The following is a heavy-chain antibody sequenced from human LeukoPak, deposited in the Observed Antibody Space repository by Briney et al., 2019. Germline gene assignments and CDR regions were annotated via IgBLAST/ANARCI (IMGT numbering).Heavy chain of an antibody. J-gene: IGHJ3*02. V-gene: IGHV3-33*08. CDR3: ARSTRGDSNGQGDDLDI. D-gene: IGHD3-22*01. CDR2: IWNDGSKK. Sequence: GGSLRLSCAASEFTFSSYGMHWVRQAPGKGLEWVAVIWNDGSKKYYGDSVKGRFTISRDTSKNTLDLQMDSLRVEDTAVYYCARSTRGDSNGQGDDLDIWGQGTMVTVSA. CDR1: EFTFSSYG.